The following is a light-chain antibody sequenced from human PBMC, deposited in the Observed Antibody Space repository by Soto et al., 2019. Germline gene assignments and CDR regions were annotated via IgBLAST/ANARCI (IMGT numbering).Light chain of an antibody. V-gene: IGKV1-5*01. CDR2: DAS. Sequence: IQMTQSPSTLSAPVGDRVTITCQASQTISTLLAWFQHKPGKAPNLLIYDASNLEGGVPSRFSASGSGTEFTLTIGSLQCDDSATYFCKQYSHLVTFGQGTKVDI. CDR1: QTISTL. J-gene: IGKJ2*01. CDR3: KQYSHLVT.